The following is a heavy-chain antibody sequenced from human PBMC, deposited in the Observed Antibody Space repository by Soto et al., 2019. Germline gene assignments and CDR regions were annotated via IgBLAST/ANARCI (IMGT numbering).Heavy chain of an antibody. V-gene: IGHV4-39*01. CDR2: IYYSGST. Sequence: PSETLSLTCTVSGGSISSSSYYWDWIRQPPGKGLEWIGSIYYSGSTYYNPSLKSRVTISVDTSKNQFSLKLSSVTAADTAVYYCARRYSSGWYLWFDPWGQGTLVTVSS. CDR3: ARRYSSGWYLWFDP. J-gene: IGHJ5*02. CDR1: GGSISSSSYY. D-gene: IGHD6-19*01.